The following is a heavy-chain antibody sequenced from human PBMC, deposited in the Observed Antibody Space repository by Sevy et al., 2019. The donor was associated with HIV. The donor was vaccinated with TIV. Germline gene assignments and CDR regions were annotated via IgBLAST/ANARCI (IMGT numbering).Heavy chain of an antibody. CDR3: VRALLKADSL. J-gene: IGHJ4*02. V-gene: IGHV3-48*01. CDR1: GFMFNSYS. D-gene: IGHD1-26*01. CDR2: INSGSGAI. Sequence: GESLKISCAASGFMFNSYSMNWVRQAPGTGLEWLSYINSGSGAISYADSVKGRFTISRDNAKNSLYLQMNSLRAEDTAVYYCVRALLKADSLWGQGTLVTVSS.